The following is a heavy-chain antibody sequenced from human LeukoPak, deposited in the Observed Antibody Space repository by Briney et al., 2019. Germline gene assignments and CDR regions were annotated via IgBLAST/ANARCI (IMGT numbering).Heavy chain of an antibody. CDR2: IRYDGSNK. CDR1: GFTFSSYG. D-gene: IGHD4-17*01. Sequence: PGGSLRLSCAASGFTFSSYGMHWVRQAPGKGLEWVAFIRYDGSNKYYADFVKGRFTISRDNSKNTLYLQMNSLRAEDTAVYYCARDLMVDYGDPFDYWGQGTLVTVSS. V-gene: IGHV3-30*02. CDR3: ARDLMVDYGDPFDY. J-gene: IGHJ4*02.